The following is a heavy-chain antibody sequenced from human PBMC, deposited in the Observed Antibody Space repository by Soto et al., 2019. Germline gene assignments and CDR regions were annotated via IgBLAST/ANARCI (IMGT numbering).Heavy chain of an antibody. Sequence: GASVKVSCKASGYTFTGYYMHWVRQAPGQGLEWMGWINPNTGGTNYAQKFQGWVTMTRDTSISTAYMELSRLRSDDTAVYYCAMGFLEAAASSFYYYGLDVWGQGTTVTVSS. CDR1: GYTFTGYY. J-gene: IGHJ6*02. CDR2: INPNTGGT. D-gene: IGHD6-13*01. V-gene: IGHV1-2*04. CDR3: AMGFLEAAASSFYYYGLDV.